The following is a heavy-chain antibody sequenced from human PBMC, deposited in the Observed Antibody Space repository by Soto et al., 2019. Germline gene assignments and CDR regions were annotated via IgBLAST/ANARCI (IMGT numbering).Heavy chain of an antibody. Sequence: XETLSLTCAVHNGSLSGNIWNWIRQPPGKGLEWIGEINHIGSINYNPSLRSRVTISVDRSRNQFSLKLTSMTAADTAVYYCATGGRFLATRMVWFDTWGQGTLVTVSS. CDR3: ATGGRFLATRMVWFDT. CDR2: INHIGSI. V-gene: IGHV4-34*01. D-gene: IGHD6-6*01. J-gene: IGHJ5*02. CDR1: NGSLSGNI.